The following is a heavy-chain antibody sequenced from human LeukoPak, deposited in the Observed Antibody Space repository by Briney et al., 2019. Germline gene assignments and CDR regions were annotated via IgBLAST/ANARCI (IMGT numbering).Heavy chain of an antibody. CDR3: ARDGEMATNPYYFDY. CDR1: GFTFSRYS. V-gene: IGHV3-48*02. D-gene: IGHD5-24*01. J-gene: IGHJ4*02. CDR2: ISSSSSAI. Sequence: QTGGSLRLSCAASGFTFSRYSMNWVRQAPGKGPQWVSYISSSSSAIYYADSVRGRFTISRDNAKSSLYLQMNSLRDEDTAVYYCARDGEMATNPYYFDYWGQGTLVTVSS.